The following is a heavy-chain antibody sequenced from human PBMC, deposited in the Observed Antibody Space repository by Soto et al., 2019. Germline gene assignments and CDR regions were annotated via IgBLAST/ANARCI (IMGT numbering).Heavy chain of an antibody. CDR1: GGSISSGGYY. D-gene: IGHD3-22*01. Sequence: SETLSLTCTVSGGSISSGGYYWSWIRQHPGKGLEWIGYIYYSGSTYYNPSLKSRVTISVDTSKNQFSLKLSSVTAADTAVYFCLIIQLIHMIIVFWGPGILVTLFS. CDR2: IYYSGST. CDR3: LIIQLIHMIIVF. J-gene: IGHJ4*02. V-gene: IGHV4-31*03.